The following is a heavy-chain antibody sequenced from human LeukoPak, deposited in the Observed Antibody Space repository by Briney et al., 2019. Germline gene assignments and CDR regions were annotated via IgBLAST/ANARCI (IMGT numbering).Heavy chain of an antibody. Sequence: GGSLRLSCAASGFTVSSNYMSWVRQAPGKGLEWVSAISGSGGSTYYADSVKGRFTISRDNSKNTLYLQMNSLRAEDTAVYYCAKDPDCTSGICYTFFDYWGQGTLVTVSS. D-gene: IGHD2-8*01. CDR2: ISGSGGST. J-gene: IGHJ4*02. V-gene: IGHV3-23*01. CDR1: GFTVSSNY. CDR3: AKDPDCTSGICYTFFDY.